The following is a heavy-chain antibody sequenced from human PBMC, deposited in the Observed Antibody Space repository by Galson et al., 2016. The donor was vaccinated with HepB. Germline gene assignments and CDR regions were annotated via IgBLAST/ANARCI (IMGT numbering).Heavy chain of an antibody. J-gene: IGHJ3*02. CDR1: GFSFGDFT. D-gene: IGHD7-27*01. V-gene: IGHV3-9*01. CDR3: AKATWGHPFYI. CDR2: ITWNSADI. Sequence: SLRLSCAASGFSFGDFTMHWVRQGPEKGLEWVSAITWNSADIDYVASVKGRFTISRDNAKNSLYLQMNSLRAEDTAIYYCAKATWGHPFYIWGQGTMVTVSS.